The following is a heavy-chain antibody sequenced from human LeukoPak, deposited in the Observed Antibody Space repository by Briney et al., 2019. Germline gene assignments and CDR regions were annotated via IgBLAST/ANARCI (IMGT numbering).Heavy chain of an antibody. CDR2: IYFTGIT. V-gene: IGHV4-59*08. D-gene: IGHD1-26*01. CDR3: ARHSGGTYYVNFDP. CDR1: GGSISSYY. Sequence: SETLSLTCTVSGGSISSYYWSWIRQSPGKGLEWIGYIYFTGITTYNSSLKSRVTISLDTSNNQFSLKLSSVTAADTAVYYCARHSGGTYYVNFDPWGQGTLVTVSS. J-gene: IGHJ5*02.